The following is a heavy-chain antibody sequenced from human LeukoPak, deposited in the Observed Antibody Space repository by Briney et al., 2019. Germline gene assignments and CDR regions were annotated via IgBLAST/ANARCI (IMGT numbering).Heavy chain of an antibody. CDR3: ARGKASSRGYYYYYMDV. CDR1: GYTFTSYG. Sequence: VASVKVSCKASGYTFTSYGISWVRQARGQGLEWMGWISAYNGNTNYAQKLQGRVTMTTDTSTSTAYMELRSLRSDDTAVYYCARGKASSRGYYYYYMDVWGKGTTVTVSS. V-gene: IGHV1-18*01. CDR2: ISAYNGNT. J-gene: IGHJ6*03.